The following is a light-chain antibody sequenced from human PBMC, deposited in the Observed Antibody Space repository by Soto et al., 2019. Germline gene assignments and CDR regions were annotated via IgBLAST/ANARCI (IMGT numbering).Light chain of an antibody. V-gene: IGKV3-11*01. CDR1: QTISNTF. J-gene: IGKJ5*01. Sequence: VSTQSPVTLSVAPGERATLSCKASQTISNTFLAWYQRRPGQAPRLLIYDASNRATGIPARFSGSGSGTDFTLTISSLEPEDFAVYYCQQRRDFGQGTRLEIK. CDR2: DAS. CDR3: QQRRD.